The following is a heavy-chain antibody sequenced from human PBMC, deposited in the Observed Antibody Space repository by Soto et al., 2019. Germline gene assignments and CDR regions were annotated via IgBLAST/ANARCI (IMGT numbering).Heavy chain of an antibody. V-gene: IGHV4-59*08. CDR1: GFSISSYY. CDR2: IYYSGST. Sequence: SETLSLTCTVSGFSISSYYWSWIRQPPGKGLEWIGYIYYSGSTNYNPSLKSRVTISVDTSKNQFSLKLSSVTAADTAVYYCAGRYGGTLDYWGQGTLVTVSS. CDR3: AGRYGGTLDY. J-gene: IGHJ4*02. D-gene: IGHD4-17*01.